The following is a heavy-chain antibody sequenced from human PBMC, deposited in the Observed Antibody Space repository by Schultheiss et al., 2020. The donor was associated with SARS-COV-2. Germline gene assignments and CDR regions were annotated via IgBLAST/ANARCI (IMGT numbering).Heavy chain of an antibody. CDR1: GFTFSSYS. V-gene: IGHV3-21*01. J-gene: IGHJ4*02. Sequence: GGSLRLSCAASGFTFSSYSMIWVRQAPGKGLEWVSSISSSSSYIYYADSVKGRFTISRDNAKNSLYLQMNSLRAEDTAVYYCARYIAAAVTPDYWGQGTLVTVSS. D-gene: IGHD6-13*01. CDR2: ISSSSSYI. CDR3: ARYIAAAVTPDY.